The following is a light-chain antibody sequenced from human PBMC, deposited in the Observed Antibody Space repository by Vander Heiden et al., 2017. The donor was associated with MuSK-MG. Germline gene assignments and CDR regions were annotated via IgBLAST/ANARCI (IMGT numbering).Light chain of an antibody. V-gene: IGKV1-9*01. CDR2: AAS. J-gene: IGKJ5*01. CDR1: QGISSY. Sequence: DIQLTQSPSFLSASVGDRVTITCRASQGISSYLAWYQQKPGKAPNLLIYAASTLQSGVPSKFSGSGSGTEFTLTISSLQPEDFATYYCQQLNSSPITFGQGTLMEIK. CDR3: QQLNSSPIT.